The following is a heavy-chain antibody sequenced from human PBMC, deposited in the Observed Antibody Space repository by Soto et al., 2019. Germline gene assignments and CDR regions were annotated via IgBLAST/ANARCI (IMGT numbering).Heavy chain of an antibody. CDR3: ARGDILTGYCFDY. CDR1: GYTFTSYA. D-gene: IGHD3-9*01. V-gene: IGHV1-3*01. CDR2: INAGNGNT. Sequence: QVPLVQSGAEVKKPGASVKVSCKASGYTFTSYAMHWVRQAPGQRLEWMGWINAGNGNTKYSQKFQGRVTITRDTSASTAYMELSSLRSEDTAVYYCARGDILTGYCFDYWGQGTLVTVSS. J-gene: IGHJ4*02.